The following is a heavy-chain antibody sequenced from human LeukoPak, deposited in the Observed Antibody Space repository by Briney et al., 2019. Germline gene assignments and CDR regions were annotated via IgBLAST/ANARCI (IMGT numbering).Heavy chain of an antibody. Sequence: GGSLRLSCAASGLTFSTSAMRWVRQTPGKGLEWVSAINGRGHTTYYADSVKGRFTISRDNSKNTVYLQMNSLRADDTALYYCAKDLRQNPGDYGGTDASDIWGQGTMVTVSS. CDR1: GLTFSTSA. D-gene: IGHD4-17*01. V-gene: IGHV3-23*01. CDR3: AKDLRQNPGDYGGTDASDI. CDR2: INGRGHTT. J-gene: IGHJ3*02.